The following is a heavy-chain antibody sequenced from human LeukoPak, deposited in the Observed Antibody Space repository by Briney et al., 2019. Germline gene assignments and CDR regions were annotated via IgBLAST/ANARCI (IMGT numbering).Heavy chain of an antibody. Sequence: GGSLRLSCAASGFTFSSYEMNWVRQAPGKGLEWVSYISSSGSTIYYADSVKGRFTISRDNAKNSLYLQMNSLRAEDTALYYCARDRDRGAFDIWGQGTMVTVSS. J-gene: IGHJ3*02. CDR1: GFTFSSYE. D-gene: IGHD3-10*01. CDR2: ISSSGSTI. V-gene: IGHV3-48*03. CDR3: ARDRDRGAFDI.